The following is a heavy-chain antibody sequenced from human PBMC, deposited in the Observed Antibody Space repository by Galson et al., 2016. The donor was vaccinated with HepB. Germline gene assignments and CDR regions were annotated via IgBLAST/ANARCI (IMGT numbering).Heavy chain of an antibody. CDR2: IYHTGST. J-gene: IGHJ4*02. CDR1: GASIRSPNW. D-gene: IGHD4-11*01. CDR3: ARRYSNHPFDY. Sequence: SETLSLTCAVSGASIRSPNWWSWVRQPPGKGLEWIGEIYHTGSTEYNPSLQSRVTISVDRSKNQFSLKLTSVTAADTALYYCARRYSNHPFDYWGQGTLVAVSS. V-gene: IGHV4-4*02.